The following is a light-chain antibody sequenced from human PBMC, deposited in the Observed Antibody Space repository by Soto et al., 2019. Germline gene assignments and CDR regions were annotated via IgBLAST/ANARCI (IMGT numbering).Light chain of an antibody. CDR2: KAS. Sequence: DVEMTQSPSSLSACVGATVTITCRASQSISTWLAWYQQEPGKAPKLLIYKASSLESGVSSRFSGSGSGTEFTLTISSLQPDDSASYYCQQYNSYPWTFGQGTKV. CDR3: QQYNSYPWT. J-gene: IGKJ1*01. V-gene: IGKV1-5*03. CDR1: QSISTW.